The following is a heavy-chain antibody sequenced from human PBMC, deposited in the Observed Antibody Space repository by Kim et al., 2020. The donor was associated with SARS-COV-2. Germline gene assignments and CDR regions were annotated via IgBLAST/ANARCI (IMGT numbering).Heavy chain of an antibody. CDR3: ARTSHYYDSSGYSLAYYYYGMDV. D-gene: IGHD3-22*01. CDR1: GFTFSSYS. Sequence: GGSLRLSCAASGFTFSSYSMNWVRQAPGKGLEWVSSISSSSSYIYYADSVKGRFTISRDNAKNSLYLQMNSLRAEDTAVYYCARTSHYYDSSGYSLAYYYYGMDVWGQGTTVTVSS. CDR2: ISSSSSYI. V-gene: IGHV3-21*01. J-gene: IGHJ6*02.